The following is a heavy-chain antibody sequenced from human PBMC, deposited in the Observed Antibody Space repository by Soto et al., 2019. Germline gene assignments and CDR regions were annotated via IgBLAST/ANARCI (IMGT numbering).Heavy chain of an antibody. CDR1: GGSISSYY. CDR3: ARNPCGGSGGSCYSGGYYYYYNGMDV. J-gene: IGHJ6*02. Sequence: QVQLQESGPGLVKPSETLSLTCTVSGGSISSYYWSWIRQPPGKGLEWIGYIYYSGSTNYNPSLKSRVTISVDTSKNPFSLKLSSVSAADTAVYYCARNPCGGSGGSCYSGGYYYYYNGMDVWGQGTTVTVSS. CDR2: IYYSGST. V-gene: IGHV4-59*01. D-gene: IGHD2-15*01.